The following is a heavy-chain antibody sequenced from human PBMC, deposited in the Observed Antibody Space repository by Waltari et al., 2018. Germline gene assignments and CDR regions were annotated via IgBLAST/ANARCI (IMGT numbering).Heavy chain of an antibody. J-gene: IGHJ5*02. CDR1: GGSISSGGYY. D-gene: IGHD3-22*01. Sequence: QVQLQESGPGLVKPSQTLSLTCTVSGGSISSGGYYWSWIRQPPGKGLEWIGYIYYSGSTYYNPSLKSRVTISVDTSKNQFSLKLSSVTAADTAVYYCARESIFDYYDSSGYRGNWFDPWGQGTLVTVSS. CDR2: IYYSGST. V-gene: IGHV4-31*03. CDR3: ARESIFDYYDSSGYRGNWFDP.